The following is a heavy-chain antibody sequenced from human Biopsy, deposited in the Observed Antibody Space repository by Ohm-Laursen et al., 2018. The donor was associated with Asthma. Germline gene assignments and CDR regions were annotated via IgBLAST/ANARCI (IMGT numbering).Heavy chain of an antibody. CDR2: ITSTSSYT. CDR3: PREGESSYGLRSPNVDV. D-gene: IGHD5-18*01. J-gene: IGHJ3*01. Sequence: SLRLSCAASAFTFSSYNFHWVRQAPGKGLEWVSCITSTSSYTFYADSVKGRFTISRDNARNSLYLQMINLRAEDTAVYYCPREGESSYGLRSPNVDVWGQGTMVTVSS. V-gene: IGHV3-21*01. CDR1: AFTFSSYN.